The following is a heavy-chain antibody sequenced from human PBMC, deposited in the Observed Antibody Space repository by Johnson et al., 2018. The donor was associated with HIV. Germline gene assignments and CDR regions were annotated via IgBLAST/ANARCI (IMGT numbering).Heavy chain of an antibody. CDR3: ARSEVSSDYYYTAFVDAFDI. D-gene: IGHD3-22*01. CDR1: GMTFSNLW. Sequence: VQLVESGGGVVRPGGSLRLSCEASGMTFSNLWMNWVRQAPGKGLEWVSYISGRGTTIYYADSVKGRFTISRDNAKNSLYLKMNRLRAEDMAVYYCARSEVSSDYYYTAFVDAFDIWGQGTMVTVSS. V-gene: IGHV3-48*04. J-gene: IGHJ3*02. CDR2: ISGRGTTI.